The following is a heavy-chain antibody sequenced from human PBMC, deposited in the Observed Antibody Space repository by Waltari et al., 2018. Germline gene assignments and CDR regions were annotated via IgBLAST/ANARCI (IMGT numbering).Heavy chain of an antibody. CDR2: IFPCDSDT. CDR3: ARHPLVWVASTQNAFDV. CDR1: GYRFASFW. Sequence: EVQLVQSGAEVRKPGESLKISCMGPGYRFASFWIGWVRQMPGKGLEWMGIIFPCDSDTRYSPSFQGHVTISADTSNSTAYLQLTNLKASDTAMYYCARHPLVWVASTQNAFDVWGQGTMVTVSS. V-gene: IGHV5-51*03. D-gene: IGHD3-16*01. J-gene: IGHJ3*01.